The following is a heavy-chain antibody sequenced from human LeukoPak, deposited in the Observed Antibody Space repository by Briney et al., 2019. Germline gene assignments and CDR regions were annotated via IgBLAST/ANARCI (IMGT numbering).Heavy chain of an antibody. CDR2: ISAYNGNT. D-gene: IGHD3-9*01. Sequence: ASVKVSCKASGYTFTSYGISWVRQAPGQGLEWMGWISAYNGNTNYAQKLQGRVTMTTDTSTSTAYMELRSLRSDDTAVYYCARANGGFAYCDILTGYDYWGQGTLVTVSS. V-gene: IGHV1-18*04. J-gene: IGHJ4*02. CDR1: GYTFTSYG. CDR3: ARANGGFAYCDILTGYDY.